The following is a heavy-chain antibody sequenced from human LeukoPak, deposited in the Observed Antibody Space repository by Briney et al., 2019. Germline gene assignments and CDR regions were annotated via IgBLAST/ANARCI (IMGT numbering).Heavy chain of an antibody. Sequence: PGGSLRLSCAASGFTFSSYSMNWVRQAPGKGLEWVSSISSSSSYIYYADSVKGRFTISRDNAKNSLYLQMNSLRAEDTAVYYCARDLNYYGSGSYHWGQGTLVTVSS. D-gene: IGHD3-10*01. CDR1: GFTFSSYS. CDR2: ISSSSSYI. V-gene: IGHV3-21*01. J-gene: IGHJ4*02. CDR3: ARDLNYYGSGSYH.